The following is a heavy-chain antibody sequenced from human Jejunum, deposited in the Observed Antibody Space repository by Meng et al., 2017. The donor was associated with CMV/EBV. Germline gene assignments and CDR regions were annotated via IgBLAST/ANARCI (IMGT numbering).Heavy chain of an antibody. J-gene: IGHJ4*02. CDR2: ININSGGT. CDR3: ARGEGYCTNGVCSPGY. CDR1: GYTFTGYY. D-gene: IGHD2-8*01. Sequence: QGHLVQAGAEGKKPGASVKVSCKASGYTFTGYYMHWVRQAPGQGLEWMGWININSGGTNYAQKFQGWITMTRDTSISTAYMELSRLRSDDTAVYYCARGEGYCTNGVCSPGYWGQGSLVTVSS. V-gene: IGHV1-2*04.